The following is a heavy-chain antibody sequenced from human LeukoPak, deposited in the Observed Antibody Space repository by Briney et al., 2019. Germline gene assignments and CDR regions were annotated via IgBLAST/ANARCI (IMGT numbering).Heavy chain of an antibody. D-gene: IGHD2-15*01. V-gene: IGHV1-18*01. CDR2: ISAYNGNT. CDR3: ARGASRYCSGGSCYAAPTYMDV. CDR1: GYTFTSYG. Sequence: VASVKVSCKASGYTFTSYGISWVRQAPGQGLEWMGWISAYNGNTNYAQKLQGRVTMTTDTSTSTAYMELRSLRSDDTAVYYCARGASRYCSGGSCYAAPTYMDVWGKGTTVTVSS. J-gene: IGHJ6*03.